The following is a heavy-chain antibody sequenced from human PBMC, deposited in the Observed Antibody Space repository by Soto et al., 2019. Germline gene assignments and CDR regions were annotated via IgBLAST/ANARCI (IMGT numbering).Heavy chain of an antibody. V-gene: IGHV1-58*02. CDR2: IVVGSGRT. J-gene: IGHJ4*02. Sequence: QMQLAQSGPEVKKPGTSVKVSCKASGFTFTNSAIQWVRQARGQRLEWIGWIVVGSGRTDYAQKFQERLTITRDMSTTTAYMELSSLRLEDTAVHYCAAVQGGGTTFHFWGQGTLVTVSS. D-gene: IGHD1-7*01. CDR3: AAVQGGGTTFHF. CDR1: GFTFTNSA.